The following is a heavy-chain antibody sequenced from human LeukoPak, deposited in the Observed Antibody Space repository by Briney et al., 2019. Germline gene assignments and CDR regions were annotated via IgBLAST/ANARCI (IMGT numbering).Heavy chain of an antibody. D-gene: IGHD5-12*01. CDR3: ARGPLPGGYDYVYFDY. CDR2: ISAYNDNT. Sequence: ASVKVSCKASGYTFSSYDITLVRQAPGQGLEWMGWISAYNDNTEYAQKFQGRVTMTTDASTSTAYMELRSLRSDDTAVYYCARGPLPGGYDYVYFDYWGQGTLVTVSS. J-gene: IGHJ4*02. CDR1: GYTFSSYD. V-gene: IGHV1-18*01.